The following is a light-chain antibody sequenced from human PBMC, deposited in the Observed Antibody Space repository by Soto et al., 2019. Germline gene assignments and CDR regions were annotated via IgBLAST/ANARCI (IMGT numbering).Light chain of an antibody. CDR2: KAS. Sequence: DIQMAQSPSTLSASVGDRVTITCRASQSISSWLAWYQQKPGKAPKLLIYKASSLESGVPSRFSGSGSGTEFTLTISSLHPGDFATYYCQQSETYPLTFGQGTRLEIK. J-gene: IGKJ5*01. CDR1: QSISSW. CDR3: QQSETYPLT. V-gene: IGKV1-5*03.